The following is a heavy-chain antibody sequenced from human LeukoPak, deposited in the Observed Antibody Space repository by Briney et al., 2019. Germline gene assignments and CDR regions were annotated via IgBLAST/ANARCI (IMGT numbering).Heavy chain of an antibody. CDR3: SRDDMVYYYYMDV. V-gene: IGHV3-7*01. CDR1: GFTFSSYC. J-gene: IGHJ6*03. Sequence: GGSLRLSCAASGFTFSSYCMSWVRQAPGKGLEWVANINQDGSAKYYVDSVKGRFTISSDNAKNSLYLLMNSTSADDAADYYSSRDDMVYYYYMDVWGKGTTVTVSS. CDR2: INQDGSAK. D-gene: IGHD2-15*01.